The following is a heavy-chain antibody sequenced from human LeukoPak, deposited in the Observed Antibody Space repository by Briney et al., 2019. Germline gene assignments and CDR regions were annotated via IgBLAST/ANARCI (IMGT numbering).Heavy chain of an antibody. V-gene: IGHV3-48*02. Sequence: PGGSLRLSCAASGFTFSSYSMNWVRQAPGKGLEWVSYISSGSSTIYYADSVKGRFTISRDNAKNSLYLQMNSLRDEDTAVYYCARKEIASGSYYSPLNYWGQGTLVTVSS. CDR1: GFTFSSYS. J-gene: IGHJ4*02. D-gene: IGHD3-10*01. CDR3: ARKEIASGSYYSPLNY. CDR2: ISSGSSTI.